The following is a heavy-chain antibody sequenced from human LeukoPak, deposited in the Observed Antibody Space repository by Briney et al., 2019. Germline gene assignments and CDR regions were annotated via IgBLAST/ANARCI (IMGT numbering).Heavy chain of an antibody. V-gene: IGHV3-33*01. J-gene: IGHJ3*02. CDR3: ARSTLGDAFDI. Sequence: GGSLRLSCAASGFTFSSYGMHWVRQAPGKGLDWVALIWYDGSEKYYADSVKGRFTISRDNSRNTLYLQMNSLRADDTAVYYCARSTLGDAFDIWGQGTMVTVSS. CDR1: GFTFSSYG. D-gene: IGHD1-1*01. CDR2: IWYDGSEK.